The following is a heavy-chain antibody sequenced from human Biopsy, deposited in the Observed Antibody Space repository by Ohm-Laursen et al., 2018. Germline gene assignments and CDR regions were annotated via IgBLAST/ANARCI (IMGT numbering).Heavy chain of an antibody. D-gene: IGHD3-3*01. V-gene: IGHV4-59*01. CDR1: GESLGTYY. J-gene: IGHJ5*01. CDR2: IYYSGTT. Sequence: SETLSLTCTVSGESLGTYYWTWIRQPPGKGLEWIVSIYYSGTTNKNPSLKSRVTISVDTSKRQFYLELRSVTAAETAIYYCARVRGGFLEWFDYWGQGTLITVSS. CDR3: ARVRGGFLEWFDY.